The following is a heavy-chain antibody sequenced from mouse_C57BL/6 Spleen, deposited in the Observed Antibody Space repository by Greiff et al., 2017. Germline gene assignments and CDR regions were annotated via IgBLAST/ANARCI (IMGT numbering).Heavy chain of an antibody. CDR2: INPSNGGT. Sequence: QVQLQQPGTELVKPGASVKLSCKASGYTFTSYWMHWVKQRPGQGLEWIGNINPSNGGTNYNEKFKSKATLTVDKSSSTAYMQPSSLTSEDSAVXYCAREDYHYGSRKGDYWGQGTTLTVSS. CDR1: GYTFTSYW. J-gene: IGHJ2*01. D-gene: IGHD1-1*01. CDR3: AREDYHYGSRKGDY. V-gene: IGHV1-53*01.